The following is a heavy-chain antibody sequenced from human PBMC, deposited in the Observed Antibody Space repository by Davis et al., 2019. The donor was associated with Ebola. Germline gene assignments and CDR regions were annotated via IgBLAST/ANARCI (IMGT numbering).Heavy chain of an antibody. Sequence: GESLKISCAASGFTFSSYAMHWVRQAPGKGLEWVAVISYDGTNKYYADSVKGRFTISRDNSKNTLFLQMHSLRVEDTALYYCAKGFGDHEGDIEYWGLGTPVTVSS. CDR2: ISYDGTNK. CDR1: GFTFSSYA. V-gene: IGHV3-30-3*01. D-gene: IGHD3-16*01. CDR3: AKGFGDHEGDIEY. J-gene: IGHJ4*02.